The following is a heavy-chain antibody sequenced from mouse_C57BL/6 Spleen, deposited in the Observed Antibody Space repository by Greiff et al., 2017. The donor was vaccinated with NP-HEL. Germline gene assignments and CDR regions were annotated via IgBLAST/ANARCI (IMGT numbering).Heavy chain of an antibody. Sequence: QVQLQQSGPELVKPGASVKISCKASGYAFSSSWMNWVKQRPGKGLEWIGRIYPGDGDTNYNGKFKGKATLTADISSSTAYMQLNSLTSEDSAVYFCARGSSGPWFAYWGQGTLVTVSA. J-gene: IGHJ3*01. D-gene: IGHD3-2*02. V-gene: IGHV1-82*01. CDR2: IYPGDGDT. CDR3: ARGSSGPWFAY. CDR1: GYAFSSSW.